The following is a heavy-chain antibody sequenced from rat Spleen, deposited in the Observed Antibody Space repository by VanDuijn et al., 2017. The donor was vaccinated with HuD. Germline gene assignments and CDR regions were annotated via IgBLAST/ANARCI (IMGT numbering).Heavy chain of an antibody. CDR2: ITNTDGDST. Sequence: EVQLVESGGGLVQPGRSLKLSCVASGFTFNNYWMTWIRQAPGKGLEWVASITNTDGDSTFYPDSVKGRFTISRHNAENTVYLQMNSLRSEDTATYYCTRGRVYFGYTGFDYWGHGVMVTVSS. CDR1: GFTFNNYW. V-gene: IGHV5-31*01. CDR3: TRGRVYFGYTGFDY. D-gene: IGHD4-3*01. J-gene: IGHJ2*01.